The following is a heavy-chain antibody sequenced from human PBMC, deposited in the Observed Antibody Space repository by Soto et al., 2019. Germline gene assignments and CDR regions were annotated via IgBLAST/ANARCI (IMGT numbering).Heavy chain of an antibody. J-gene: IGHJ3*02. Sequence: SERRSERKSGSGGSMRRRSCHGGWMRQPPGKGLEWIASIKYRGTTFYNPSLKSRVTLSVDTSKNQFALKLSSVTAAETAVYYCARHGITGRYYDAFDIWRQGTMVT. D-gene: IGHD1-26*01. CDR1: GGSMRRRSCH. CDR2: IKYRGTT. V-gene: IGHV4-39*01. CDR3: ARHGITGRYYDAFDI.